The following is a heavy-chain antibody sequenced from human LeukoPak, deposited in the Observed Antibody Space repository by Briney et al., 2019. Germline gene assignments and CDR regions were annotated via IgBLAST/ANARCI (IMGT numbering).Heavy chain of an antibody. V-gene: IGHV1-2*02. CDR1: GYTFTGYY. CDR2: INPNSGGT. D-gene: IGHD6-13*01. Sequence: ASVKVSCKASGYTFTGYYMHWVRQAPGQGLEWMGWINPNSGGTNYAQKFQGRVTMTRDTSISTAYMELRSLRSDDTAVYYCARDRWPAAGIIFDYWGQGTLVTVPS. J-gene: IGHJ4*02. CDR3: ARDRWPAAGIIFDY.